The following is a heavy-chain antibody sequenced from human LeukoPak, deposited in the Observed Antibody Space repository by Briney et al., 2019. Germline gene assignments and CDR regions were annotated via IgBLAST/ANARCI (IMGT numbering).Heavy chain of an antibody. CDR2: IYWDDDK. V-gene: IGHV2-5*02. D-gene: IGHD3-22*01. Sequence: SGPTLVKPTQTLTLTCTSSGFSLSTSGVGVGWIRQPPGKALEWLAVIYWDDDKRYSPSLKSRLTITKDTYKNQVVLTMTNMDPVDTATYYCAHRYYARGENYFDYWGQGTLVTVSS. CDR1: GFSLSTSGVG. CDR3: AHRYYARGENYFDY. J-gene: IGHJ4*02.